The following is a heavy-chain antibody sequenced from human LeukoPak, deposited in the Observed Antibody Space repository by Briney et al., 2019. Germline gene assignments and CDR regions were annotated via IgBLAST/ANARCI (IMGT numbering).Heavy chain of an antibody. CDR2: IYSGGST. Sequence: PGGSLRLFCAASGFTVSSNYMSWVRQAPGKGLEWVSVIYSGGSTYYADSVKGRFTISRDNSKNTLYLQMNSLRAEDTAVYYCARDGDGYNLTLFDYWGQGTLVTVSS. CDR3: ARDGDGYNLTLFDY. J-gene: IGHJ4*02. CDR1: GFTVSSNY. V-gene: IGHV3-53*01. D-gene: IGHD5-24*01.